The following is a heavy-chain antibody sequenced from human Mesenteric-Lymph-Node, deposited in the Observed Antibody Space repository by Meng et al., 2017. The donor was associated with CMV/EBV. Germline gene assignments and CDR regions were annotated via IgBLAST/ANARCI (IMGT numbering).Heavy chain of an antibody. V-gene: IGHV3-7*03. D-gene: IGHD1-26*01. CDR3: ARDRPHSGSSFRSYDAFDI. CDR2: IKQDGSEK. Sequence: GESLKISCAASGVTLSNYGMHWVRQAPGKGLEWVANIKQDGSEKYYVDSVKGRFTISRDNAKNSLYLQMNSLRAEDTALYYCARDRPHSGSSFRSYDAFDIWGQGTMVTVSS. J-gene: IGHJ3*02. CDR1: GVTLSNYG.